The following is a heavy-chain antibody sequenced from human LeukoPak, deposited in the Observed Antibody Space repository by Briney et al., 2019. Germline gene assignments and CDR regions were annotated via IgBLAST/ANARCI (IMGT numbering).Heavy chain of an antibody. CDR2: INCNSGGT. CDR1: GYTFTDYY. CDR3: ARSDPFDY. J-gene: IGHJ4*02. V-gene: IGHV1-2*02. Sequence: ASVKVSCKASGYTFTDYYIHWVRQDPGQGLEWMGWINCNSGGTNYAQNFQGRVTMTRDTSTSTTYMELNYLRSDDAAVYYCARSDPFDYWGQGTLVTVSS.